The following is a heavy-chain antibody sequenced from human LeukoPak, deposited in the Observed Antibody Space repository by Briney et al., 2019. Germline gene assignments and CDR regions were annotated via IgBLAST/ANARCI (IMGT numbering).Heavy chain of an antibody. D-gene: IGHD3-10*01. Sequence: PGGSLRLSCAASGFTFSSYGMNWVRQAPGKGLEWVAFIRYDGSNKYYADSVKGRFTISRDNSKNTLYLQMNSLRAEDTAVYYCAKAQASAGGWFDPWGQGTLVTVSS. CDR2: IRYDGSNK. CDR3: AKAQASAGGWFDP. CDR1: GFTFSSYG. V-gene: IGHV3-30*02. J-gene: IGHJ5*02.